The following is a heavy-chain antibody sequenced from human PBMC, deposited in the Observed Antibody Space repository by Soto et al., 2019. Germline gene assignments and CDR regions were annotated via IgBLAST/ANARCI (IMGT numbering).Heavy chain of an antibody. J-gene: IGHJ4*02. V-gene: IGHV3-53*01. CDR3: ATGGSLDY. D-gene: IGHD3-10*01. CDR2: MYSGGAT. CDR1: GFSVSSNY. Sequence: LRLSCAASGFSVSSNYMSWVRQAPGKGLEWVSVMYSGGATYYADSVKGRFTISRDNSNNTVNLQMSSLRAEDTAVYYCATGGSLDYWGQGALVTVSS.